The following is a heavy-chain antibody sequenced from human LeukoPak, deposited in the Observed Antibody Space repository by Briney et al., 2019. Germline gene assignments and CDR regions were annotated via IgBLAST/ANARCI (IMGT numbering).Heavy chain of an antibody. CDR2: INPNSGGT. J-gene: IGHJ4*02. Sequence: ASVKVSCKASGYTFTGYYMHWVRQAPGQGLEWMGRINPNSGGTNYAQKFQGRVTMTRDTSISTAYMELSRLRSDDTAVYYCARARVYYGSGSYYNDWGQGTLVTVSS. CDR3: ARARVYYGSGSYYND. CDR1: GYTFTGYY. V-gene: IGHV1-2*06. D-gene: IGHD3-10*01.